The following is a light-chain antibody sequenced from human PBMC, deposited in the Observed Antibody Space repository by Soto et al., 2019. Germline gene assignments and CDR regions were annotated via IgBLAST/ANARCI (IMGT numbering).Light chain of an antibody. CDR2: DVS. CDR3: SSYTSSSTLGV. CDR1: SSDVGGYNY. J-gene: IGLJ1*01. V-gene: IGLV2-14*01. Sequence: QSVLTQPASVSGSPGQSITISCTGTSSDVGGYNYVSWYQQHPGKAPKLMIYDVSNRPSGVSNRSSGSKCGNTASLTISGLQAEDEADYYCSSYTSSSTLGVFGTGTKVTVL.